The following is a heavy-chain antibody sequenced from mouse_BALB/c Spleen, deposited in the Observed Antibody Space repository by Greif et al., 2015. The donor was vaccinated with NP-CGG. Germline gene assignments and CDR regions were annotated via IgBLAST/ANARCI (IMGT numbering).Heavy chain of an antibody. CDR1: GYTFTSYW. CDR2: INPSNGRT. CDR3: ARGTDY. D-gene: IGHD3-3*01. J-gene: IGHJ2*01. V-gene: IGHV1S81*02. Sequence: QVQLQQSGAELVKPGASVKLSCKASGYTFTSYWMHWVKQRPGQGLEWIGEINPSNGRTNYNEKFKSKATLTVDKSSSTAYMQLSSLTSEDSAVYYCARGTDYWGQGTTLTVSS.